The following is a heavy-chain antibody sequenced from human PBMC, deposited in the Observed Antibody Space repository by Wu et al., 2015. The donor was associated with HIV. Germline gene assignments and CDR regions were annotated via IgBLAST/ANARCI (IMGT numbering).Heavy chain of an antibody. V-gene: IGHV1-2*02. CDR2: INPNSGDT. CDR3: ARDYYDVLTTYSHYFFDL. Sequence: QVQLVQPGADVKKPGASVKVSCKASGYTFTGYYMHWLRQAPGRGLEWMGWINPNSGDTNFAQKFQDRVTLTRDTSISTAYMEMSGLRSDDTAVYYCARDYYDVLTTYSHYFFDLWGQGTLVTVSS. D-gene: IGHD3-9*01. J-gene: IGHJ4*02. CDR1: GYTFTGYY.